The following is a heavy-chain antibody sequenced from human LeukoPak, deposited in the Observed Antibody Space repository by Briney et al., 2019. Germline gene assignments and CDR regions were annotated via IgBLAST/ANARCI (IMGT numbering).Heavy chain of an antibody. Sequence: ASVKVSCKASGYTFTSYGISWVRQAPGQGLEWMGWISTYNGNTNYAQKLQGRVTMTTDTSTSTAYMELRSLRSDDTAVYYCARVGLVGAISAYYFDYWGQGTLVTVSS. V-gene: IGHV1-18*01. J-gene: IGHJ4*02. CDR2: ISTYNGNT. CDR1: GYTFTSYG. CDR3: ARVGLVGAISAYYFDY. D-gene: IGHD1-26*01.